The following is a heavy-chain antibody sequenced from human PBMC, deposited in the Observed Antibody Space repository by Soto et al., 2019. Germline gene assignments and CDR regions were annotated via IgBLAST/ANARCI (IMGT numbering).Heavy chain of an antibody. CDR3: ARDLGYYDSSGRRSAFDI. D-gene: IGHD3-22*01. Sequence: PGGSLRLSCAASGIVFSDYMSWVRQAPGKGLEWVSSISSSSSYIYYADSVKGRFTISRDNAKNSLYLQMNSLRAEDTAVYYCARDLGYYDSSGRRSAFDIWGQGTMVTVSS. CDR1: GIVFSDY. J-gene: IGHJ3*02. CDR2: ISSSSSYI. V-gene: IGHV3-21*01.